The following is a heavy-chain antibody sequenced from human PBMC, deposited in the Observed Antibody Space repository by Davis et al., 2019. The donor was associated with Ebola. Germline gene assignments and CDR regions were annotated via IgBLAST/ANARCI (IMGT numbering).Heavy chain of an antibody. J-gene: IGHJ1*01. CDR3: ARDLSGPLGRGAPQH. CDR1: GYSFTDSF. Sequence: AASVKVSCKASGYSFTDSFIHWVRQAPGQGLEWMGGINPNSGGTNFAQKFQGRVTMTRDTSTSTAYMELRSLRSDDTAGYYCARDLSGPLGRGAPQHWGQGTLVTVSS. CDR2: INPNSGGT. D-gene: IGHD4/OR15-4a*01. V-gene: IGHV1-2*02.